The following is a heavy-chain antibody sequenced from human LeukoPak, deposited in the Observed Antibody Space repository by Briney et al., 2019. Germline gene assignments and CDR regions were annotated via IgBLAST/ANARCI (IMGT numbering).Heavy chain of an antibody. V-gene: IGHV4-59*12. Sequence: PSETLSLTCTVSGGSISGYSWSWIRQSPGGGLEWIGYIYYSGDTAYNPSLRSRVTMSVDTSKNQFSLKLSSVTAADTAVYYCARGAPRFRWCFDYWGQGTLVTVSS. J-gene: IGHJ4*02. CDR3: ARGAPRFRWCFDY. CDR2: IYYSGDT. D-gene: IGHD2-8*01. CDR1: GGSISGYS.